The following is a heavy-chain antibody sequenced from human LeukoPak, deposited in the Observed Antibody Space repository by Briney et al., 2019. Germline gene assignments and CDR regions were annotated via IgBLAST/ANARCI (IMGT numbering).Heavy chain of an antibody. J-gene: IGHJ4*02. D-gene: IGHD2-2*01. V-gene: IGHV1-2*02. CDR1: HYTFTNYG. CDR3: ARDRVIVGYCSSTSCSPFRY. Sequence: GASVKVSCKTSHYTFTNYGISWVRQAPGQGLEWMGWINPNSGGTNYAQKFQGRVTMTRDTSISTAYMELSRLRSDDTAVYYCARDRVIVGYCSSTSCSPFRYWGQGTLVTVSS. CDR2: INPNSGGT.